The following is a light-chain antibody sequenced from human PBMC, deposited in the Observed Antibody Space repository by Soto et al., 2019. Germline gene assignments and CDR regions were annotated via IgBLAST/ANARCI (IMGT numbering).Light chain of an antibody. CDR1: SSDVGAYHY. CDR3: CSRL. V-gene: IGLV2-14*01. CDR2: DVS. Sequence: QSVLTQPASVSGSPGQSITISCTGTSSDVGAYHYVSWYQQHPGKAPKLMVYDVSSRPSGVSDRFSGSQSGDTASLTISGLQAADEAYYYCCSRLFGGGTKLTVL. J-gene: IGLJ2*01.